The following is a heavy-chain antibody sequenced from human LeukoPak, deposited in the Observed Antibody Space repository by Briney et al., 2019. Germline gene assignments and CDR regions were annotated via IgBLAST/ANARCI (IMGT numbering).Heavy chain of an antibody. V-gene: IGHV3-53*01. CDR2: IYSGGST. CDR1: GFTVSSNY. Sequence: GGSLRLSCAASGFTVSSNYMSWVRQAPGKGLEWVSVIYSGGSTYYADSVKGRFTISRDNSKNTLYLQMNSLRAEDTAVYYCARDLGVFYCGGDCLGFDYWGQGTLVTVYS. D-gene: IGHD2-21*02. J-gene: IGHJ4*02. CDR3: ARDLGVFYCGGDCLGFDY.